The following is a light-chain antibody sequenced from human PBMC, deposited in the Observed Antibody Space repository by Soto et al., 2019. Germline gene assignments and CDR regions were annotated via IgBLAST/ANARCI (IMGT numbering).Light chain of an antibody. V-gene: IGKV3-20*01. CDR2: RAS. CDR1: QSVISNY. J-gene: IGKJ1*01. CDR3: QQYGSSGK. Sequence: EIVLTPSPGTLSFSPVEIANLSFSSSQSVISNYLAWYQQKPGQAPRLLIYRASTRATGIPDRFSGSGSGTDFTLTISRLEPEDFAVYYCQQYGSSGKFGQGTKVAIK.